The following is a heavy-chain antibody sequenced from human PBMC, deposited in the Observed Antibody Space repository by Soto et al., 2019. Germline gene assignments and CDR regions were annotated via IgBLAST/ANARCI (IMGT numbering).Heavy chain of an antibody. Sequence: GGSLILSCEASGFTFDDYAIHWVLQAPGKGLEWVSGIGWNGSPIGYADSVEGRFTISRDNSKNTLYLQMSSLRSDDAAVYYCARRNPTGVLEEWGQGTLGNGSS. D-gene: IGHD3-3*01. CDR3: ARRNPTGVLEE. J-gene: IGHJ4*02. CDR1: GFTFDDYA. CDR2: IGWNGSPI. V-gene: IGHV3-9*01.